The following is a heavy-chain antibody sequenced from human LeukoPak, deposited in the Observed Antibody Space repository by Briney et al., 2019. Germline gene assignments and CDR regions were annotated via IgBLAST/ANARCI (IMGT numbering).Heavy chain of an antibody. CDR3: ARFTVVTPDAFDI. D-gene: IGHD4-23*01. Sequence: SETLSLTCAVYGGSFSGYYWSWIRQPPGKGLEWIGEINHSGTTNYNPSLKSRVTISVDTSKNQFSLKLSSVTAADTAVYYCARFTVVTPDAFDIWGQGTMVTVSS. CDR1: GGSFSGYY. CDR2: INHSGTT. V-gene: IGHV4-34*01. J-gene: IGHJ3*02.